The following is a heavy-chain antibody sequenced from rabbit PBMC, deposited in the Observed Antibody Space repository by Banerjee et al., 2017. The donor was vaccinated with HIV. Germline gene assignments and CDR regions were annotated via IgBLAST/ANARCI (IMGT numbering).Heavy chain of an antibody. J-gene: IGHJ4*01. CDR1: GFTLSSYW. CDR2: IYTGSSGYT. D-gene: IGHD6-1*01. Sequence: QSLEESGGDLVQPGASLTLTCTASGFTLSSYWMCWVRQAPGKGLEWIACIYTGSSGYTYYVSWAKGRFTISKTSSTTVTLQMTSLTAADTATYFCARGAVYGNYGYDLWGPGTLVTVS. CDR3: ARGAVYGNYGYDL. V-gene: IGHV1S40*01.